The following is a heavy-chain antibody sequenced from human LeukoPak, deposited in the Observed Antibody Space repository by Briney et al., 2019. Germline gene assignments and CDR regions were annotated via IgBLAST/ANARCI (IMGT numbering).Heavy chain of an antibody. CDR3: ARPTTAAPAFDI. CDR2: ISAYNGNT. CDR1: GYTFTGYY. J-gene: IGHJ3*02. D-gene: IGHD2-2*01. V-gene: IGHV1-18*04. Sequence: ASVKVSCKASGYTFTGYYMHWVRQAPGQGLEWMGWISAYNGNTNYAQKLQGRVTMTTDTSTSTAYMELRSLRSDDTAVYYCARPTTAAPAFDIWGQGTMVTVSS.